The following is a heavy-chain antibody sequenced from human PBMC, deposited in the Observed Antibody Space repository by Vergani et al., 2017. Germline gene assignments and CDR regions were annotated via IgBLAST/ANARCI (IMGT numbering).Heavy chain of an antibody. CDR1: GYTLSNYY. Sequence: QVQLVESGGGVVQRGGSVRLSCATSGYTLSNYYMQWIRQGPGKGLEFVAFIQFDGSNQYYADSVKGRFTLSRDFSKNTLYLQMNSLRTDDTATYYCAKHFRGWGIDYWGQGTQVIVSS. J-gene: IGHJ4*02. D-gene: IGHD3-16*01. V-gene: IGHV3-30*02. CDR3: AKHFRGWGIDY. CDR2: IQFDGSNQ.